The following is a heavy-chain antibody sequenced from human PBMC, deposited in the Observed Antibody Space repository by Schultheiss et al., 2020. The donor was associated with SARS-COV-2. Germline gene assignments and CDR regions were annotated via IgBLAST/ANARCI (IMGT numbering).Heavy chain of an antibody. D-gene: IGHD1-26*01. V-gene: IGHV3-30*01. Sequence: GGSLRLSCAVSGFTFSSYAMSWVRQAPGKGLEWVAVISYDGSNKYYADSVKGRFTISRDNSKNTLYLQMNSLRAEDTAVYYCARDLGATWVFEGLDPWGQGTLVTVSS. CDR1: GFTFSSYA. CDR3: ARDLGATWVFEGLDP. J-gene: IGHJ5*02. CDR2: ISYDGSNK.